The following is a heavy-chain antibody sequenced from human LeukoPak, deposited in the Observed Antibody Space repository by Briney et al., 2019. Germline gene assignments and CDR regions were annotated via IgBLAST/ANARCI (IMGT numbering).Heavy chain of an antibody. D-gene: IGHD5-18*01. CDR1: GYSISTGYY. V-gene: IGHV4-38-2*02. J-gene: IGHJ4*02. CDR2: FYHGGST. CDR3: ARDIQLWLLDY. Sequence: SETLSLACTVSGYSISTGYYWDWIRQPPGKGLEWIGTFYHGGSTYYNPSLKSRVTISVDTSKNQFSLNLTSVTAADTAVYYCARDIQLWLLDYWGQGTLVTVSS.